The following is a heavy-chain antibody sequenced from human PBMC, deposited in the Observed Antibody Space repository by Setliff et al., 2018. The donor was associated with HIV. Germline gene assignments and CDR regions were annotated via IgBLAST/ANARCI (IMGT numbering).Heavy chain of an antibody. CDR2: VDYNGRT. D-gene: IGHD5-18*01. Sequence: SETLSLTCSVSGASISSYYWSWIRQPPGKGLEWIGYVDYNGRTDYNPSLESRVTISLDTSKNQVSLELSSVAAADTAVYHCARGAYRDGYDYWGQGTLVTVSS. CDR1: GASISSYY. CDR3: ARGAYRDGYDY. V-gene: IGHV4-59*01. J-gene: IGHJ4*02.